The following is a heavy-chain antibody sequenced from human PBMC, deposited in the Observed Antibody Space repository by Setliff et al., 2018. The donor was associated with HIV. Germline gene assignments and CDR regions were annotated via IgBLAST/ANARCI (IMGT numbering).Heavy chain of an antibody. CDR1: GFTFGGFA. D-gene: IGHD3-3*01. CDR2: ITGSGGNK. V-gene: IGHV3-23*01. J-gene: IGHJ4*01. Sequence: PGGSLRLSCVPSGFTFGGFAMSWVRQAPGRGLEWVSAITGSGGNKYYVDSVKGRFTISRDNAKNSLSLQMNSLRVEDTAVYYCATGHYDYWNGYSARGPLDYWG. CDR3: ATGHYDYWNGYSARGPLDY.